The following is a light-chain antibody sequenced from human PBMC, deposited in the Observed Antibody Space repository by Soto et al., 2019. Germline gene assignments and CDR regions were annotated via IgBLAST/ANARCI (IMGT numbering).Light chain of an antibody. V-gene: IGLV1-47*01. CDR3: AAWDDSLSGLVV. J-gene: IGLJ2*01. Sequence: QSLLTQPPSASGTPGQRVTISCSGSSSNIGSNYVYWYQQLPGTAPKLLIYRNNQRPSGVPDRFSGSKSGTSASLAISGLRSEDEADYYCAAWDDSLSGLVVFGGGTKLTVL. CDR2: RNN. CDR1: SSNIGSNY.